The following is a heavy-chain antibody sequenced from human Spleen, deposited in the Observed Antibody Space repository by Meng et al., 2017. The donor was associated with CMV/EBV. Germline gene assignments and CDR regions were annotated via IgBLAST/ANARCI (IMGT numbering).Heavy chain of an antibody. D-gene: IGHD5-18*01. V-gene: IGHV1-69*05. CDR1: GGTFSSNSA. CDR2: IIPIFVTTNDAQKFQD. J-gene: IGHJ4*02. Sequence: SVKVSCKSSGGTFSSNSAFRWVRQAPGQGLEWMGGIIPIFVTTNDAQKFQDKRRTEVPGQSQDYYGRILYTTYMELSSLTSEDTAVYYCATAVGTALADFDYWGQGTLVTVSS. CDR3: ATAVGTALADFDY.